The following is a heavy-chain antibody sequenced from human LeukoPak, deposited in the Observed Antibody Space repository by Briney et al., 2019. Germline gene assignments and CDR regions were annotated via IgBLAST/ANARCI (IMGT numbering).Heavy chain of an antibody. D-gene: IGHD3-10*01. V-gene: IGHV3-23*01. J-gene: IGHJ4*02. Sequence: ETLSLTCTVSGGSISSYYWSWVRQAPGKGLEWVSAISGSGGSTYYADSVKGRFTISRDNSKNTLYLQMNSLRAEDTAVYYCAKDRSFHLWFGELAYYFDYWGQGTLVTVSS. CDR1: GGSISSYY. CDR3: AKDRSFHLWFGELAYYFDY. CDR2: ISGSGGST.